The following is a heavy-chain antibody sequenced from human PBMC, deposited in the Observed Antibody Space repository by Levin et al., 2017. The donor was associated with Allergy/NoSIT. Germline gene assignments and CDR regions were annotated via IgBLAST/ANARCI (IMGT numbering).Heavy chain of an antibody. V-gene: IGHV3-30*18. J-gene: IGHJ5*02. D-gene: IGHD2-2*02. Sequence: PGGSLRLSCAASGFTFNKYGIHWVRQAPGKGLEWVTFISHDGSDKYYGDSVKGRFTISRDNSKDTAYLQMNSLRAEDTAVYYCVKDSIPESWGQGTLVTVSS. CDR2: ISHDGSDK. CDR3: VKDSIPES. CDR1: GFTFNKYG.